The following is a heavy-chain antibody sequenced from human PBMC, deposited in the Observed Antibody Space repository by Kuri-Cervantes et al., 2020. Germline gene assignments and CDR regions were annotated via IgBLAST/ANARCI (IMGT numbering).Heavy chain of an antibody. D-gene: IGHD3-9*01. CDR1: GFTFSSYS. CDR3: ARGSPPDYDILTAYYVGSYYYGLDV. V-gene: IGHV3-48*02. Sequence: GGSLSLSCAPSGFTFSSYSMNWVRQAPGKGLEWVSYISSSSSTIYYADSVKGLFTISRDNAKNSLYLQMNSLRDEDTAVYYCARGSPPDYDILTAYYVGSYYYGLDVWGQGTTVTVSS. J-gene: IGHJ6*02. CDR2: ISSSSSTI.